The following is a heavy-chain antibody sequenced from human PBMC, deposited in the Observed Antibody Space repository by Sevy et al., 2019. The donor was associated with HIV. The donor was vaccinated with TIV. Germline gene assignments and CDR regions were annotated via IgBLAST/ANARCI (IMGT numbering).Heavy chain of an antibody. CDR1: GYTFTGYY. Sequence: ASVKVSCKASGYTFTGYYMHWVRQAPGQGLEWMGRINPNSGGTNYAQKFTGRVTMTRDTSISKAYMELSRLRSDDTAVYYCARARRDDAFDIWGQGTMVTVSS. V-gene: IGHV1-2*06. CDR2: INPNSGGT. CDR3: ARARRDDAFDI. J-gene: IGHJ3*02.